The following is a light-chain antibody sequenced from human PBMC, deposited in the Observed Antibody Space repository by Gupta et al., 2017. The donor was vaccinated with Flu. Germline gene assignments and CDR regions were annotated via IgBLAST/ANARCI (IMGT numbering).Light chain of an antibody. J-gene: IGKJ2*01. Sequence: PSTLSASVGDRVTITCRASQGISNYLAWYQQKPGKVPKLLIYAASTLQSGVPSRFIGSGSGTDFTLTISSLQPEDVATYYCQKYNNAPNTFGQGTKLEIK. CDR1: QGISNY. CDR2: AAS. V-gene: IGKV1-27*01. CDR3: QKYNNAPNT.